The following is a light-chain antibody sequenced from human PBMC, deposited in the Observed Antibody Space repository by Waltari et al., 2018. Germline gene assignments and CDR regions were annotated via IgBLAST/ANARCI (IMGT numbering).Light chain of an antibody. CDR1: ETVTSH. CDR2: DVS. CDR3: QQYYEWQT. J-gene: IGKJ1*01. Sequence: EIVMTQSPAVLSVSPGQRATLSCRASETVTSHLAWYQQKPGQAPRLLIYDVSTRAAGIPARVSGSGSETEFTLTVDGLQSEDCAVYYCQQYYEWQTFGPGTKVEIK. V-gene: IGKV3D-15*01.